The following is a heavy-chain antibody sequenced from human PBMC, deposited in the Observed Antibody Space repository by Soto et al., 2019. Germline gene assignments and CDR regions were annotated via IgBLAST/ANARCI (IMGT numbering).Heavy chain of an antibody. CDR1: GGSISSSSYY. CDR2: IYYSGST. V-gene: IGHV4-39*01. J-gene: IGHJ4*02. D-gene: IGHD1-26*01. CDR3: ARHYTVGANRRPAALDY. Sequence: QLQLQESGPGLVKPSETLSLTCSVSGGSISSSSYYWGWIRQPPGKGLEWIGSIYYSGSTYYNPSLKSRATISVDTSKNQFSLKVSSVTAADTAVYYCARHYTVGANRRPAALDYWGQGTLVIVSS.